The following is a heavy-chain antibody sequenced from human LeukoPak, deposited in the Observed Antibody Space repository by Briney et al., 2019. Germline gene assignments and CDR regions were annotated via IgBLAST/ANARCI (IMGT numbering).Heavy chain of an antibody. D-gene: IGHD3-22*01. CDR3: AKTWESNYYDSTSIDY. V-gene: IGHV1-2*02. Sequence: ASVKVSCKASGYTFTGYYTHWVRQAPGQGLEWMGWINPNSGGTNYAQKFQGRVTMTRGTSISTAYMELSRLRSDDTAVYYCAKTWESNYYDSTSIDYWGQGTLVTVSS. CDR1: GYTFTGYY. J-gene: IGHJ4*02. CDR2: INPNSGGT.